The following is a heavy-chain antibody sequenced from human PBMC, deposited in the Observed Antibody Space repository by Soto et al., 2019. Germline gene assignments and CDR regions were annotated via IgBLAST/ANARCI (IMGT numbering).Heavy chain of an antibody. Sequence: AGGSLRLSCAASGFTFSSYAMSWVRQAPGKGLEWVSAISGSGGSTYYADSVKGRFTISRDNSKNTLYLQMDSLRAEDTAVYYCAKDSYGEDNWFDPWGQGTLVTVSS. CDR3: AKDSYGEDNWFDP. CDR2: ISGSGGST. D-gene: IGHD4-17*01. J-gene: IGHJ5*02. CDR1: GFTFSSYA. V-gene: IGHV3-23*01.